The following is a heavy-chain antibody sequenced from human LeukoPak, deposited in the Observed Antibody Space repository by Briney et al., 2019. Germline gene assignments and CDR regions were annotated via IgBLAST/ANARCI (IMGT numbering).Heavy chain of an antibody. D-gene: IGHD3-22*01. CDR1: GYTFTSYG. CDR3: ARDPQERHYYDSSGYYYYYYGMDV. J-gene: IGHJ6*02. V-gene: IGHV1-18*01. CDR2: ISAYNGNT. Sequence: GASVKVSCKASGYTFTSYGISWVRQAPGQGLEWMGWISAYNGNTNYAQKLQGRVTMTTDTSTSTAYMELRSLRSDDTAVYYCARDPQERHYYDSSGYYYYYYGMDVWGQGTTVTVSS.